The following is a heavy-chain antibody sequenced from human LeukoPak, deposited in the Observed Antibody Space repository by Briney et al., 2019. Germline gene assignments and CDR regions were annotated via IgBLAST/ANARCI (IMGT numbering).Heavy chain of an antibody. Sequence: GASVKVSCKASGYTFTGYYMHWVRQAPGQGLEWMGWMNPNSGNTGYAQKFQGRVTMTRNTSISTAYMELSSLRSEDTAVYYCARLYCSGGSCYSGYWGQGTLVTVSS. CDR2: MNPNSGNT. V-gene: IGHV1-8*02. D-gene: IGHD2-15*01. CDR3: ARLYCSGGSCYSGY. J-gene: IGHJ4*02. CDR1: GYTFTGYY.